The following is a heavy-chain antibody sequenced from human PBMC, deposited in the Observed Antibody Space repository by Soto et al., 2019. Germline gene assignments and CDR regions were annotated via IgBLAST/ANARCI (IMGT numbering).Heavy chain of an antibody. CDR1: GYTFTSDG. CDR3: AREGRQLWV. CDR2: INTHNGDT. V-gene: IGHV1-18*04. J-gene: IGHJ4*02. D-gene: IGHD5-18*01. Sequence: QVQLVQSGAEVKNPGASVKVSCEASGYTFTSDGISWVRQAPGQGLEWMGWINTHNGDTKYSQKFQGRVTITRDTSASTAYMELSSLRSEDTAVYYCAREGRQLWVWGQGTLVTVSS.